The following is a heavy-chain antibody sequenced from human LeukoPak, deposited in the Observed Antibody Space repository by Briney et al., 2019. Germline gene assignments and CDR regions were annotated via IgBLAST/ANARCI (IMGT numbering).Heavy chain of an antibody. V-gene: IGHV3-30*03. Sequence: GGSLKLSCAASGFTFSNYGMHWVRQAPGKGLEWVAVISYDGSNKYYADSVKGRFTISRDNSENTLYLQMNSLRAEDTALYYCASDGIAVDRGIGYFDYWGQGTLVTVSS. CDR2: ISYDGSNK. CDR3: ASDGIAVDRGIGYFDY. D-gene: IGHD6-13*01. CDR1: GFTFSNYG. J-gene: IGHJ4*02.